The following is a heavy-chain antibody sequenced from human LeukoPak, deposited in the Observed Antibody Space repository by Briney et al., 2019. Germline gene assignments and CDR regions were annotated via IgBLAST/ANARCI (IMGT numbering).Heavy chain of an antibody. D-gene: IGHD2-21*01. CDR2: VSDSGAAT. Sequence: RAGGSLRLSYAASGFTFSLSAMTWVRQPPGKGLEWVATVSDSGAATYYADSVKGRFSISRDNSKNTVSLEMSNLRTDDTAIYYCAKEAFRPALLDFWGQGSLVTVSS. J-gene: IGHJ4*02. CDR1: GFTFSLSA. CDR3: AKEAFRPALLDF. V-gene: IGHV3-23*01.